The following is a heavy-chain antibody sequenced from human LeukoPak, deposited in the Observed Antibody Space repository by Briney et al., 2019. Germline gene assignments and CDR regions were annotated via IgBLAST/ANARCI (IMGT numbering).Heavy chain of an antibody. CDR3: ARDRRVTIFGVVTHRWFDP. J-gene: IGHJ5*02. CDR1: GGSISSGAYY. V-gene: IGHV4-31*03. D-gene: IGHD3-3*01. CDR2: IYNSGST. Sequence: PSETLSLTCTVSGGSISSGAYYWSWIRQLPGKGLEWIGYIYNSGSTDYNPSLKSRLTISVDTSKNQFSLKLCSVTAADTAVYYCARDRRVTIFGVVTHRWFDPWGQGTLVTVSS.